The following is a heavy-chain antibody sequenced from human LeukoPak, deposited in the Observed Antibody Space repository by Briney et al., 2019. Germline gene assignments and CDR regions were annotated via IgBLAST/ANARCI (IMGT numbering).Heavy chain of an antibody. CDR2: INPNSGGT. J-gene: IGHJ6*02. CDR3: ARDPREVYYGMDV. V-gene: IGHV1-2*02. Sequence: ASVKVSCKASGYTFTGYNMHWVRQAPGQGLERMGWINPNSGGTNYAQEFQGRVTMTRDTSISTAYMELSRLRSDDTAVYYCARDPREVYYGMDVWGQGTTVTVSS. CDR1: GYTFTGYN.